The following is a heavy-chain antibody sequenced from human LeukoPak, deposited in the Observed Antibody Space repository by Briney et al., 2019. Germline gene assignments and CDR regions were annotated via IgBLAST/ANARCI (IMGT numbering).Heavy chain of an antibody. CDR1: GGSISSGSYY. CDR2: IYTSGST. V-gene: IGHV4-61*02. D-gene: IGHD4-17*01. J-gene: IGHJ6*03. CDR3: ARSPSVTRYYYYMDV. Sequence: PSETLSLTCTVSGGSISSGSYYGRWVRQPAGRGLEWLGRIYTSGSTTYNPSLKSRVTISIDTSKNLFSLKLSSVTAADTAVYYCARSPSVTRYYYYMDVWGKGTTVTISS.